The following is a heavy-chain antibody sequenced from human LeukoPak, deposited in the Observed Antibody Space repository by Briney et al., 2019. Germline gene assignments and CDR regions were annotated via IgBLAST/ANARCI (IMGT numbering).Heavy chain of an antibody. CDR3: ATDDWLTPMDV. V-gene: IGHV3-11*04. D-gene: IGHD3-9*01. CDR2: ISSSGSTI. J-gene: IGHJ6*02. Sequence: GGSLRLSCAASGFTFSDYYMSWIRQAPGKGLEWVSYISSSGSTIYYADSVKGRFTISRDNTKNSLYLQMNSLRAEDTAVYYCATDDWLTPMDVWGQGTTVTVSS. CDR1: GFTFSDYY.